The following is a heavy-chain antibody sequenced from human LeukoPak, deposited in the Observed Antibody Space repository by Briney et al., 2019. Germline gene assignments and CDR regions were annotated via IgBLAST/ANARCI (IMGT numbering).Heavy chain of an antibody. CDR3: ATDGTMVRGVSDY. Sequence: ASVKVSCKASGYTFTSYGISWVRQAPGQGLEWMGGFDPEDGETIYAQKFQGRVTMTEDTSTDTAYMELSSLRSEDTAVYYCATDGTMVRGVSDYWGQGTLVTVSS. V-gene: IGHV1-24*01. CDR2: FDPEDGET. J-gene: IGHJ4*02. D-gene: IGHD3-10*01. CDR1: GYTFTSYG.